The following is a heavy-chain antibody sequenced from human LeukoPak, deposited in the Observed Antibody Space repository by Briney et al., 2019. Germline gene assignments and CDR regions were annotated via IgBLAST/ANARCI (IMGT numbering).Heavy chain of an antibody. CDR3: ARFDCSGGSCYEDY. D-gene: IGHD2-15*01. CDR1: GYTFTSYD. CDR2: MNPNSGNT. J-gene: IGHJ4*02. Sequence: ASVKVSCKASGYTFTSYDINWVRQATGQGLEWVGWMNPNSGNTGYAQKFQGRVTITRNTSISTAYMELSSLRSEDTAVYYCARFDCSGGSCYEDYWGQGTLVTVSS. V-gene: IGHV1-8*03.